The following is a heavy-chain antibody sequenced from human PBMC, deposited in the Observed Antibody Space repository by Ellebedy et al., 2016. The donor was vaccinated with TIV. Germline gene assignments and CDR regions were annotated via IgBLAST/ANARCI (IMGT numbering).Heavy chain of an antibody. CDR2: IYYSGST. CDR1: GGSISSGDYY. V-gene: IGHV4-30-4*01. CDR3: ARVTVVVTYAFDI. Sequence: SETLSLTCTVSGGSISSGDYYWSWIRQPPGKGLEWIGYIYYSGSTYYNPSLKSRVTISVDTSKNQFSLKLSSVTAADTAVYYCARVTVVVTYAFDIWGQGTMVTVS. D-gene: IGHD2-21*02. J-gene: IGHJ3*02.